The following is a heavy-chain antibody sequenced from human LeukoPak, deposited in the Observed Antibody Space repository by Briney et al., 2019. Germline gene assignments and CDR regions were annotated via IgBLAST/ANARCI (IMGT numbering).Heavy chain of an antibody. J-gene: IGHJ1*01. CDR3: ATDHDLAILH. CDR1: GGTFSSYA. Sequence: SVKVSCKASGGTFSSYAISWVRQAPGQGLEWMGRIIPILGIANYAQKFQGRVTMTEDTSTDTAYMELSSLRSEDTAVYYCATDHDLAILHWGQGTLVSVSS. CDR2: IIPILGIA. D-gene: IGHD2-21*01. V-gene: IGHV1-69*04.